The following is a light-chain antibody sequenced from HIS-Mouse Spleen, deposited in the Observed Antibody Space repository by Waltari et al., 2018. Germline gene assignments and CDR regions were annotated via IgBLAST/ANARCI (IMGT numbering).Light chain of an antibody. V-gene: IGKV1-5*03. CDR3: QQYNSYST. CDR1: QSISSW. Sequence: DIQMTQSPSTLSASVGDRVTITCRASQSISSWLAWYQQKPGKAPKLLIYKASSLESGVPSRFSGSGSGTEFTPTISSLQPDDFATYYCQQYNSYSTFGQGTKLEIK. J-gene: IGKJ2*01. CDR2: KAS.